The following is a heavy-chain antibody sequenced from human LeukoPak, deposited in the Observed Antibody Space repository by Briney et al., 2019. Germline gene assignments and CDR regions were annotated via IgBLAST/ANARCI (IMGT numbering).Heavy chain of an antibody. Sequence: ASVKVSCKASGYTFTNSYIHWVRQAPGQVLEWMGLINPDGGNTNYAQNFQGRVTMTRDTSTSTVYMEMSSLRSEDTAVYYCARDLFWGQDDVFDIWGQGTMVTVSS. J-gene: IGHJ3*02. D-gene: IGHD3-10*02. CDR3: ARDLFWGQDDVFDI. V-gene: IGHV1-46*01. CDR1: GYTFTNSY. CDR2: INPDGGNT.